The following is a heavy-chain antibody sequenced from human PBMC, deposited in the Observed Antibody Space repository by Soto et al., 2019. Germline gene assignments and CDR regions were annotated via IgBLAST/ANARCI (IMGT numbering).Heavy chain of an antibody. CDR1: GYTFTSYG. CDR3: ARDGSSWVPLDAFDI. J-gene: IGHJ3*02. Sequence: ASVKVSCKASGYTFTSYGISWVRQAPGQGLEWMGWISAYNDNTNYAQKLQGRVTMTTDTSTSTAYMELRSLRSDDTAVYYCARDGSSWVPLDAFDIWGQGTKVTVSS. D-gene: IGHD6-6*01. CDR2: ISAYNDNT. V-gene: IGHV1-18*01.